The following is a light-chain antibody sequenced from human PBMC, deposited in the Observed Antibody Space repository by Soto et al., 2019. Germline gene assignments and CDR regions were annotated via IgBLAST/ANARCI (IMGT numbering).Light chain of an antibody. V-gene: IGKV3-20*01. CDR2: GVS. J-gene: IGKJ1*01. CDR3: QQYMSSVT. Sequence: EIVLTQSPGSLSLSPGERATLSCRASQSVDSTFFAWYQKKPGQAPRLLMYGVSKRATGIPDRFSGSGSGTYFPLTISRLEPEDFAVYYRQQYMSSVTFGQGTRVEIK. CDR1: QSVDSTF.